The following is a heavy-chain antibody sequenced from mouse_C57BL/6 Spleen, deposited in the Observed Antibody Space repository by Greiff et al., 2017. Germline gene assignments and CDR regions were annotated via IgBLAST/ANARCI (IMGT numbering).Heavy chain of an antibody. Sequence: VKLKESGPGLVAPSQSLSITCTVSGFSLTSYAISWVRQPPGKGLEWLGVICTGGGTNYNSAPNSRLSISKDNSKSQVFLKMNSLHTDDTARYYCARKTPYHSDVDYWGQGTTLTVSS. CDR1: GFSLTSYA. D-gene: IGHD3-1*01. CDR2: ICTGGGT. CDR3: ARKTPYHSDVDY. J-gene: IGHJ2*01. V-gene: IGHV2-9-1*01.